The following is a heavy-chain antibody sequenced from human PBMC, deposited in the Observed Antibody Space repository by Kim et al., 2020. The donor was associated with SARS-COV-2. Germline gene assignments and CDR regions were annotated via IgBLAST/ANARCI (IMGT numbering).Heavy chain of an antibody. CDR3: ARDLLDDYYDSSGPYFDY. J-gene: IGHJ4*02. CDR1: GFTFSSYS. V-gene: IGHV3-21*01. CDR2: ISSSSSYI. D-gene: IGHD3-22*01. Sequence: GGSLRLSCAASGFTFSSYSMNWVRQAPGKGLEWVSSISSSSSYIYYADSVKGRFTISRDNAKNSLYLQMNSLRAEDTAVYYCARDLLDDYYDSSGPYFDYWGQGTLVTVSS.